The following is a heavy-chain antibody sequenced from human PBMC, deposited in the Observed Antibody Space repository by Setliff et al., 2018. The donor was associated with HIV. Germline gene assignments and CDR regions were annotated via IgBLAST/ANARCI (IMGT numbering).Heavy chain of an antibody. D-gene: IGHD1-26*01. CDR1: GFTFNTYA. V-gene: IGHV3-7*01. CDR3: ARDPGWGALDH. J-gene: IGHJ5*02. CDR2: IKEDGNVK. Sequence: PGGSLRLSCAASGFTFNTYAMTWVRQAPGEGLEWVALIKEDGNVKNYVDSVKGRFTISRDNAKNSLYLQMNSLRAEDTAVYYCARDPGWGALDHWGQGAPVTVSS.